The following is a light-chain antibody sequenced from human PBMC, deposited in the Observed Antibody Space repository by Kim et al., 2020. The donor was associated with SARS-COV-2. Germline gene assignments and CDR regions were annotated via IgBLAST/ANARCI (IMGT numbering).Light chain of an antibody. V-gene: IGLV3-19*01. Sequence: SSELTQDPAVSVALGQTVRITCQGDSLRSYYASWYQQKPGQAPVLVIYAKNNRPSGIPDRFSGSMSGTSASLAITGLQAEDEADYYCQSYDGSLSGYVFGIGTKVTVL. CDR1: SLRSYY. CDR3: QSYDGSLSGYV. CDR2: AKN. J-gene: IGLJ1*01.